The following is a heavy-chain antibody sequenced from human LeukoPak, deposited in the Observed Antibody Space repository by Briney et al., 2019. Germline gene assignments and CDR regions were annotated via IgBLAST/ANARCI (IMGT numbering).Heavy chain of an antibody. CDR2: INPNSGGT. Sequence: ASVKVSCKASGYTFTGYYMHWVRQAPGQGLEWMGWINPNSGGTNYAQKFQGRVTMTRDTSISTAYMELSRLRSDDTAVYYCARDDSSGYYYPLQENWFDPWGQGTLVTVPS. D-gene: IGHD3-22*01. V-gene: IGHV1-2*02. CDR1: GYTFTGYY. J-gene: IGHJ5*02. CDR3: ARDDSSGYYYPLQENWFDP.